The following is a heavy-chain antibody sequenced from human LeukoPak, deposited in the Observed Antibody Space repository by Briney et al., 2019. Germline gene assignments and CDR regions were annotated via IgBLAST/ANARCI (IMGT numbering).Heavy chain of an antibody. Sequence: SETLSLTCTVSGGSISSSSYYWGWIRQPPGKGLEWIGSIYYSGSTYYNPSLKSRVTISVDTSKNQFSLKLSSVTAADTAVYYCARREDSSSWYRNYYYYMDVWGKGTTVTVSS. CDR1: GGSISSSSYY. CDR2: IYYSGST. CDR3: ARREDSSSWYRNYYYYMDV. V-gene: IGHV4-39*01. J-gene: IGHJ6*03. D-gene: IGHD6-13*01.